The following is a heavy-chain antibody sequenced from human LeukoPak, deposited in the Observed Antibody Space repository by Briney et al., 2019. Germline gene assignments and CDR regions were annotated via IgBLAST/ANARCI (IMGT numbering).Heavy chain of an antibody. CDR2: IYYREST. CDR3: ARTRYYYGSRSYGAPYYFDY. Sequence: SETLSLTSTVSGGSISSNSSYCGWIRQPPGKGLEWIGSIYYRESTYYNPSLKNRLTISVDTSKNQFSLKLSSVTAADTAVYYCARTRYYYGSRSYGAPYYFDYWGQGTLVTVSS. J-gene: IGHJ4*02. CDR1: GGSISSNSSY. V-gene: IGHV4-39*01. D-gene: IGHD3-10*01.